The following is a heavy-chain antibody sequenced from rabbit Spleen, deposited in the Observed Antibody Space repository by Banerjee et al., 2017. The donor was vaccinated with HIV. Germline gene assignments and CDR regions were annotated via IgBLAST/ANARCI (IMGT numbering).Heavy chain of an antibody. J-gene: IGHJ4*01. CDR3: ARFYSTDGYSYNL. Sequence: QEQLVESGGDLVKPGASLTLTCTASGFSFSRGYWICWVRQAPGKGLEWIACIGASISPPYYASWVNGRFTISKTSSTTVTLQMTSLTAADTATYFCARFYSTDGYSYNLWGPGTLVTVS. D-gene: IGHD7-1*01. CDR2: IGASISPP. V-gene: IGHV1S45*01. CDR1: GFSFSRGYW.